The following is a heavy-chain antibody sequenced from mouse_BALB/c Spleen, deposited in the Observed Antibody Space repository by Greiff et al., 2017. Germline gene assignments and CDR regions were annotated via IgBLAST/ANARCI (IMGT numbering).Heavy chain of an antibody. Sequence: EVQLQQSGPELVKPGASVKMSCKASGYTFTSYVMHWVKQKPGQGLEWIGYINPYNDGTKYNEKFKGKATLTSAKSSSTAYMELSSLTSEDSAVYYCAREGHGSSYAYYYAMDDWGQGTSVTVSS. V-gene: IGHV1-14*01. J-gene: IGHJ4*01. CDR2: INPYNDGT. D-gene: IGHD1-1*01. CDR1: GYTFTSYV. CDR3: AREGHGSSYAYYYAMDD.